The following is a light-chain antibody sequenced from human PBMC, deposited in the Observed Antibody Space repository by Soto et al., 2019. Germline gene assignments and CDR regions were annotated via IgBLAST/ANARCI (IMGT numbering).Light chain of an antibody. CDR2: GAS. J-gene: IGKJ2*01. CDR1: QSVSSSY. CDR3: QQYGSSPFT. V-gene: IGKV3-20*01. Sequence: EIVLTQPPGTLYLSPGERATLSCRASQSVSSSYLAWYQQKPGQAPRLLIYGASSRATGIPDRFSGSESGTDFTLTISRLEPEDFAVYYCQQYGSSPFTFGQGTKLEIK.